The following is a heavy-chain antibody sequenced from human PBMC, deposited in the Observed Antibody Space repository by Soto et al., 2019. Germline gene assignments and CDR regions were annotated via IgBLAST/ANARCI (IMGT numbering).Heavy chain of an antibody. CDR1: GYTFSSYA. V-gene: IGHV3-23*01. CDR2: ISGSGGST. Sequence: PGGSLRLSCAASGYTFSSYAMIWVRQAPGKGLEWVSAISGSGGSTYYADSVKGRFTISRDNSKNTLYLQMNSLRAEDTAVYYCAKLAPDSSSWYYFGMDVWGQGTTVTVSS. D-gene: IGHD6-13*01. CDR3: AKLAPDSSSWYYFGMDV. J-gene: IGHJ6*02.